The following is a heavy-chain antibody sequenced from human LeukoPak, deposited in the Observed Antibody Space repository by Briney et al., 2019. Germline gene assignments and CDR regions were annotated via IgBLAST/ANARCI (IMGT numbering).Heavy chain of an antibody. CDR1: GGSVASTGRY. J-gene: IGHJ6*02. CDR3: GRHVSNGWDYHYGLDV. Sequence: SETLSLTCTVSGGSVASTGRYRGWIRQPPGKGLEWIGSAYYTGDIYSPPSLKSRLTISVDTSKNQFALTLSSVTAADTAVYYCGRHVSNGWDYHYGLDVWGRGTTVTVSS. V-gene: IGHV4-39*01. D-gene: IGHD6-19*01. CDR2: AYYTGDI.